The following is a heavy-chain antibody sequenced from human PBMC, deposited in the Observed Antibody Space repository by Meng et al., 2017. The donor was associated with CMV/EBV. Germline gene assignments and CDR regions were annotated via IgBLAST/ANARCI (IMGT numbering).Heavy chain of an antibody. D-gene: IGHD6-13*01. CDR2: INPSGGST. CDR3: ALAEYSSSLFDY. V-gene: IGHV1-46*01. Sequence: VVQLEAGDNKPGALVKVSCKATGYTFTSYYMHWVRQAPGKGLEWMGIINPSGGSTSYAQKFQGRVTMTRDTSTSTVYMELSSLRSEDTAVYYCALAEYSSSLFDYWGQGTLVTVSS. CDR1: GYTFTSYY. J-gene: IGHJ4*02.